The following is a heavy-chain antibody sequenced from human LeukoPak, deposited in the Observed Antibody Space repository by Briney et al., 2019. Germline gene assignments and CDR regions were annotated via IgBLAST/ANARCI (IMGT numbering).Heavy chain of an antibody. V-gene: IGHV1-46*01. Sequence: ASVDISGKASGYTFTSYYMHWVRQAPGQGLEWMGIINPSGGSTSYAQKFQGRLTLTRDTSTSTVYMELSSLRSEDTAVYYCAGSPGIAAPAAFDIWGEGTGDPVSS. D-gene: IGHD6-13*01. CDR3: AGSPGIAAPAAFDI. J-gene: IGHJ3*02. CDR1: GYTFTSYY. CDR2: INPSGGST.